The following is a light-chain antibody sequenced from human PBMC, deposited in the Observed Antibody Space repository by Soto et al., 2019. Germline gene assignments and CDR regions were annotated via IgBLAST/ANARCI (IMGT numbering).Light chain of an antibody. J-gene: IGLJ1*01. CDR2: EVS. CDR3: SSYTTSSTLV. V-gene: IGLV2-14*03. CDR1: SSDVGGYNF. Sequence: QSALTQPASVFGSPGQSITISCTGTSSDVGGYNFVSWYQQHPGKAPKLMIYEVSSRPSEVSNSFSGSKSGNTASLTISGLQPEDEADYYCSSYTTSSTLVFGNGTKVTVL.